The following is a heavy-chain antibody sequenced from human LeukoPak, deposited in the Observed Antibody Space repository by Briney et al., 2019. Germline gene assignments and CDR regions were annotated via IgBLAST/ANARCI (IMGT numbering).Heavy chain of an antibody. CDR2: ISSSSSYI. V-gene: IGHV3-21*01. D-gene: IGHD2-8*01. J-gene: IGHJ3*02. CDR1: GFTSSSYS. CDR3: ARDVIAYGTPDAFDI. Sequence: GGSLRLSCAASGFTSSSYSMNWVRQAPGKGLEWVSSISSSSSYIYYADSVKGRFTISRDNAKNSLYLQMNSLRAEDTAVYYCARDVIAYGTPDAFDIWGQGTMVTVSS.